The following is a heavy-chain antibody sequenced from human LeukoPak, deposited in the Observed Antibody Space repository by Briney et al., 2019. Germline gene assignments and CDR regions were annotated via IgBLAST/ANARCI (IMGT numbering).Heavy chain of an antibody. Sequence: GGSLRLSCAASGFTFSSYWMSWVRQAPGKGLEGVANIKQDGSEKYYVDSVKGRFTISRDNAKNSLYLQMNSLRAEDTAIYYCAKDTGPAAGITADYWGQGTLVTVSS. V-gene: IGHV3-7*03. CDR2: IKQDGSEK. J-gene: IGHJ4*02. CDR1: GFTFSSYW. CDR3: AKDTGPAAGITADY. D-gene: IGHD6-13*01.